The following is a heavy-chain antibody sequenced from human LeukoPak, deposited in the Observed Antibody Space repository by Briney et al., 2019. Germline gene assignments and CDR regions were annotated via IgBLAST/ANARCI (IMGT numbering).Heavy chain of an antibody. Sequence: GGSLRLSCAAPGFTVSSNYMSWVRQAPGKGLEWVSVIYSGGSTYYADSVKGRFTISRDNSKNTLYLQMNSLRAEDTAVYYCARGLPYYDFWSVPFDYWGQGTLVTVSS. J-gene: IGHJ4*02. CDR3: ARGLPYYDFWSVPFDY. D-gene: IGHD3-3*01. V-gene: IGHV3-53*05. CDR1: GFTVSSNY. CDR2: IYSGGST.